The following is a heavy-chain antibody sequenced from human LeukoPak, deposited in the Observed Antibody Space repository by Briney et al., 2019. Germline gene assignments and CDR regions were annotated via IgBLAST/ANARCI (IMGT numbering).Heavy chain of an antibody. CDR1: GFTFDDYA. CDR2: ISWNSGSI. CDR3: VVGATPELFDY. V-gene: IGHV3-9*01. D-gene: IGHD1-26*01. J-gene: IGHJ4*02. Sequence: PGGSLRLSCAASGFTFDDYAMHWVRQAPGKGLEWVSGISWNSGSIGYADSVKGRFTISRDNAKNSLYLQMNSLRAEDTALYYCVVGATPELFDYWGQGTLVTVSS.